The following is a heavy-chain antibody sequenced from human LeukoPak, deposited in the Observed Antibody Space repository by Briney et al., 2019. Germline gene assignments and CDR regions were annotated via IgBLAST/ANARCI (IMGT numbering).Heavy chain of an antibody. CDR3: ARDVSLITARPRFVDY. CDR1: GYTFTGYY. D-gene: IGHD6-6*01. Sequence: ASVKVSCKASGYTFTGYYIHWVRQAPGQGLEWMGWINPNSGGTKYAQKFQGRVTITRDTSASTAYMELSSLRSDDTAVYYCARDVSLITARPRFVDYWGQGTLVTVSS. V-gene: IGHV1-2*02. CDR2: INPNSGGT. J-gene: IGHJ4*02.